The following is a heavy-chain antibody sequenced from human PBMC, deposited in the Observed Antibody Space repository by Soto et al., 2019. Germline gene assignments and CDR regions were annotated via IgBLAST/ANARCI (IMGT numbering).Heavy chain of an antibody. Sequence: GVSLRLSCAASGFTFSSYSMNWVRQAPGKGLEWVSSTSSSSSYIYYADSVKGRFTISRDNAENSLYLQMNSLRAEDTAVYYCARDHDSSGYSWGLFHYGGQGT. V-gene: IGHV3-21*01. J-gene: IGHJ4*02. CDR3: ARDHDSSGYSWGLFHY. CDR1: GFTFSSYS. D-gene: IGHD3-22*01. CDR2: TSSSSSYI.